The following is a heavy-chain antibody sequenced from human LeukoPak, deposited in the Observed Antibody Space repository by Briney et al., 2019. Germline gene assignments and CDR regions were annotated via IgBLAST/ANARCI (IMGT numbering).Heavy chain of an antibody. J-gene: IGHJ4*02. CDR2: ISGSSSTI. Sequence: GGSLRLSCAASGFTFTTYSMNWVRQAPGKGLEWVSYISGSSSTIYYADSVKGRFTISRDSAKNSLYLQMSSLRAEDTAVYYCARNYGDDYWGQGTLVTVSS. D-gene: IGHD4-17*01. CDR1: GFTFTTYS. CDR3: ARNYGDDY. V-gene: IGHV3-48*01.